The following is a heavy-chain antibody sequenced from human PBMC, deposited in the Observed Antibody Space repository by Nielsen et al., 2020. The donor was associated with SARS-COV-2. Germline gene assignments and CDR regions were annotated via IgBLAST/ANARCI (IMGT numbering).Heavy chain of an antibody. V-gene: IGHV1-24*01. Sequence: ASVQVSCKVSGYTLTELSMHWVRQAPGKGLEWMGGFDPEDGETIYAQKFQGRVTMTEDTSTDTAYMELSSLRSEDTAVYYCATSRSYCSSTSCYHGWFDPWGQGTLVTVSS. CDR1: GYTLTELS. J-gene: IGHJ5*02. CDR2: FDPEDGET. D-gene: IGHD2-2*01. CDR3: ATSRSYCSSTSCYHGWFDP.